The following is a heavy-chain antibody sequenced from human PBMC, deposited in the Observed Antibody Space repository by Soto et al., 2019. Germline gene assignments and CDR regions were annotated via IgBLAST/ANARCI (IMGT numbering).Heavy chain of an antibody. D-gene: IGHD3-3*01. CDR1: GYTFSDYY. CDR2: IDTSSTKI. J-gene: IGHJ4*02. Sequence: QVQLVESGGDLVKRGGSLRLSCAASGYTFSDYYMSWIRQAPGKGLEWISYIDTSSTKIYYADSVKGRFTISRDNAKNSLYLEMNSLRDEDTAVYYCASHYDIWSGYLSPVDYWGQGTLVTVSS. CDR3: ASHYDIWSGYLSPVDY. V-gene: IGHV3-11*01.